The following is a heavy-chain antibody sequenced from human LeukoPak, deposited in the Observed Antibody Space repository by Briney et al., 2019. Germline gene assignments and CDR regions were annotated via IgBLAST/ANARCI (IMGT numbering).Heavy chain of an antibody. V-gene: IGHV3-7*01. CDR1: GFTFSNHW. Sequence: GGSLRLSCAASGFTFSNHWMSWVRQAPGKGLEWVANIKQDGSDKYYVDSVKGRFTISRDNAKNSLYLQMNSLRDEDTDVYFCARWGGGSCYDYWGQGTLVAVSS. CDR3: ARWGGGSCYDY. D-gene: IGHD2-15*01. J-gene: IGHJ4*02. CDR2: IKQDGSDK.